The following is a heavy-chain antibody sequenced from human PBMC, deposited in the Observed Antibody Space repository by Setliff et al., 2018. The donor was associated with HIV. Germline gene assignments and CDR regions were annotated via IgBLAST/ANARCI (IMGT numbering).Heavy chain of an antibody. CDR3: ASARIPTGGTSTSLDY. CDR2: IYYSGST. V-gene: IGHV4-59*11. D-gene: IGHD1-1*01. J-gene: IGHJ4*02. CDR1: GGSISSQY. Sequence: PSETLSLTCTVSGGSISSQYWSWIRKPPGKGLEWIGYIYYSGSTNYNPSLKSRVTISRDNSKNTLFLQLNTLRPEDTAVYYCASARIPTGGTSTSLDYWGQGALVTVSS.